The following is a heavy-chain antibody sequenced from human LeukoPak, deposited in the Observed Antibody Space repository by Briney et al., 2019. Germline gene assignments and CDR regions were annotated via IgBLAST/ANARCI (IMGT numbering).Heavy chain of an antibody. CDR2: INHSGST. D-gene: IGHD5-12*01. CDR1: GGSFSGYY. CDR3: ARARGVVATIFH. Sequence: SETLSLTCAVYGGSFSGYYWSWIRQSPGKGLEWIGEINHSGSTNYNPSLKSRVTISVDTSKNQFSLKLSSLTAADTAVYYCARARGVVATIFHWGQGTLVTLSS. J-gene: IGHJ4*02. V-gene: IGHV4-34*01.